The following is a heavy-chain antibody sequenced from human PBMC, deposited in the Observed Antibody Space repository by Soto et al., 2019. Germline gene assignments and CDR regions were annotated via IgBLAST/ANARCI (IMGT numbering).Heavy chain of an antibody. CDR3: ARDAATYYEPYYYGMDV. J-gene: IGHJ6*02. V-gene: IGHV1-18*04. CDR1: GYTFTTYG. CDR2: ISGYNGNT. D-gene: IGHD6-25*01. Sequence: ASVKVSCKASGYTFTTYGISWVRQAPGQGLEWMGWISGYNGNTNYAQKLQGRVTMTTDTSTSTAYMELRNLRSDDTAVYYCARDAATYYEPYYYGMDVWGQGTTVTVSS.